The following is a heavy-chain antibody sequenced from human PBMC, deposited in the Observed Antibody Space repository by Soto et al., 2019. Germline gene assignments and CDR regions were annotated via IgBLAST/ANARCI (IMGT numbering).Heavy chain of an antibody. J-gene: IGHJ4*02. V-gene: IGHV1-2*02. CDR1: GYIFTDYC. CDR3: ARVSSMHNELWSGFQY. Sequence: ASVKVSCKASGYIFTDYCVHWVRQAPGQGPEWVGWINTESGDTKYAQKFQGRVTLTRDTSISTAYIELSRLRSDDTAVYYCARVSSMHNELWSGFQYWGQGTRVTVSS. D-gene: IGHD3-3*01. CDR2: INTESGDT.